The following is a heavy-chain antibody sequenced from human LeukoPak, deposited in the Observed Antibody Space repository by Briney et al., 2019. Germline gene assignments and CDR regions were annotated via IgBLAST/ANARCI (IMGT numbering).Heavy chain of an antibody. D-gene: IGHD2-15*01. CDR1: GGSFSGYY. CDR2: INHSGST. V-gene: IGHV4-34*01. CDR3: ARDCSGGSCLGFDP. Sequence: PSGTLSLTCAVYGGSFSGYYWSWIRQPPGKGLEWIGEINHSGSTNYNPSLKSRVTISVDTSKNQFSLKLSSVTAADTAVYYCARDCSGGSCLGFDPWGQGTLVTVSS. J-gene: IGHJ5*02.